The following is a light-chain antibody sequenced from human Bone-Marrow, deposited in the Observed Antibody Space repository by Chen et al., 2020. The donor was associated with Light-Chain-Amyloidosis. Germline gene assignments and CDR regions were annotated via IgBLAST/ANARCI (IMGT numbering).Light chain of an antibody. J-gene: IGKJ2*01. CDR3: QQYSSYART. CDR2: SAS. Sequence: DIQMTQSPSTLSASVGDRVTITCRASQSIDTYLAWYRRKPGKAPKLLLQSASNLEGGVPSRFSVSGSGTEFTLTISSLQPDDFGSYYCQQYSSYARTFGQGTNLEI. V-gene: IGKV1-5*01. CDR1: QSIDTY.